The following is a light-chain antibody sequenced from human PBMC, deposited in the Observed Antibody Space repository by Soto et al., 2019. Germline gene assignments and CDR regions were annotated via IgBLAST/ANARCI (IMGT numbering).Light chain of an antibody. CDR3: QQYGNSPPLT. V-gene: IGKV3-20*01. Sequence: EIVLTQSPGTLSLSPGEGATLSCRGSQSVTGTNLAWYQQRPGQAPRLLIYGASSRATGIPDRFSGSGSGTDFTLTISRLEPEDFALYYCQQYGNSPPLTFGGGTKVDIK. CDR1: QSVTGTN. J-gene: IGKJ4*01. CDR2: GAS.